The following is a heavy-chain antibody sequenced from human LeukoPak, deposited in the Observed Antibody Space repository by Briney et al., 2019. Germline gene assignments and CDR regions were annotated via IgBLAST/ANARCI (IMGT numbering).Heavy chain of an antibody. J-gene: IGHJ4*02. D-gene: IGHD1-1*01. Sequence: PGGSLRLSCAASGFTFSSYSMNWVRQAPGKGLEWVSSISSSSSYIYYADSVEGRFTISRDNAKNSLYLQMNSLRAEDTAVYYCARDREETIDYWGQGTLVTVSS. CDR1: GFTFSSYS. CDR3: ARDREETIDY. CDR2: ISSSSSYI. V-gene: IGHV3-21*01.